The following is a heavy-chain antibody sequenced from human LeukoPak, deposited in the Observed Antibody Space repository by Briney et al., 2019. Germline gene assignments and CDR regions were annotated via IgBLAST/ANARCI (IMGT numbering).Heavy chain of an antibody. V-gene: IGHV3-23*01. Sequence: GGSLRLSCAASGSTFSSYAMSWVRQAPGKGLEWVSAISGSGGSTYYADSVKGRFTISRDNSKNTLYLQMNSLRAEDTAVYYCAKVGAYSGSYLGYFDYWGQGTLVTVSS. J-gene: IGHJ4*02. CDR3: AKVGAYSGSYLGYFDY. D-gene: IGHD1-26*01. CDR2: ISGSGGST. CDR1: GSTFSSYA.